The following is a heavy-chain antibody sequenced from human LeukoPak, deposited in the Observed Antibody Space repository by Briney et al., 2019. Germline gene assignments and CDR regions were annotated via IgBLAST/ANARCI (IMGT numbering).Heavy chain of an antibody. D-gene: IGHD3-22*01. CDR3: AKDQNDYYDSSGYTMGY. J-gene: IGHJ4*02. CDR1: GFTFSSYW. V-gene: IGHV3-30*02. CDR2: IRYDGSNK. Sequence: GGSLRLSCAASGFTFSSYWMTWVRQAPGKGLEWVAFIRYDGSNKYYADSVKGRFTISRDNSKNTLYLQMNSLRAEDTAVYYCAKDQNDYYDSSGYTMGYWGQGTLVTVSS.